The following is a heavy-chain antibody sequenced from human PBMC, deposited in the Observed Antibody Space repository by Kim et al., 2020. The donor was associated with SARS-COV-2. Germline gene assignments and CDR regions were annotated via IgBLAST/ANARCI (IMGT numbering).Heavy chain of an antibody. J-gene: IGHJ4*02. Sequence: GGSLRLSCAASGFTFNTYAMAWVRQAPGKGLEWVSIIFSGGTGTYYADSVKGRFTISRDNSKNMRYLQMNSLRAEDTAVYYCAKASGSGSYSFDYWGQGT. CDR2: IFSGGTGT. CDR3: AKASGSGSYSFDY. V-gene: IGHV3-23*03. CDR1: GFTFNTYA. D-gene: IGHD3-10*01.